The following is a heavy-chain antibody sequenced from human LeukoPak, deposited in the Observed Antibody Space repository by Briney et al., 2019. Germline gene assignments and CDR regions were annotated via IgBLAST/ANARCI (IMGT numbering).Heavy chain of an antibody. Sequence: PGGSLRLSCAASGFTFSNAWMSWVRRAPGRGLEWVGRIKSKTDGGTTDYAAPVKGRFTISRDDSKNTLSLQMNSLKTEDTAVYYCTSRSHMFGGAFDIWGQGTMFTVSS. V-gene: IGHV3-15*01. CDR2: IKSKTDGGTT. CDR1: GFTFSNAW. J-gene: IGHJ3*02. D-gene: IGHD3-16*01. CDR3: TSRSHMFGGAFDI.